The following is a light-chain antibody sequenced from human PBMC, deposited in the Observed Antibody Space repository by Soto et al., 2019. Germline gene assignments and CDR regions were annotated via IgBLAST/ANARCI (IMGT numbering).Light chain of an antibody. Sequence: QSVLTQPPSVSGAPGQRVTISCTGSSSKIGAGYAVHWYQQLPGTAPKLLIYDNLNRPSGVPDRFSGSRSGTSASLAITGLQAEDEADYYCQTLDSSLNVYVFGPGTKLTVL. CDR2: DNL. V-gene: IGLV1-40*01. CDR1: SSKIGAGYA. CDR3: QTLDSSLNVYV. J-gene: IGLJ1*01.